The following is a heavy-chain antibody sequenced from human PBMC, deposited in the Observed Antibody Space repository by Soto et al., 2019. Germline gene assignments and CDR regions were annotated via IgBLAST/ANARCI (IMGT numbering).Heavy chain of an antibody. D-gene: IGHD3-22*01. V-gene: IGHV1-18*01. Sequence: QVQLVQSGAEVKKPGASVKVSCKASGYTFTSYGISWVRQAPGQGLEWMGWISAYNGNTNYAQKLQGRVTMTTDTSTSTAYMELGSPGSDATAVYCSARSPYYYDIRGYYDTLTGDFDYWSQLTLVTVSA. J-gene: IGHJ4*02. CDR1: GYTFTSYG. CDR3: ARSPYYYDIRGYYDTLTGDFDY. CDR2: ISAYNGNT.